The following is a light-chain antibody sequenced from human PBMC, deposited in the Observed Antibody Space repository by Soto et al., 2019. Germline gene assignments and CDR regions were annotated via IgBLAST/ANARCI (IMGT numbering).Light chain of an antibody. J-gene: IGKJ5*01. Sequence: DIQRTKSPSTLSAAVGDRVTITCRASQSISSWLAWYQQKPGKAPNLLIYKASSLESGVPSRFSGSGSGTEFTLTINSLQPDDFATYYCQQYNTYPITFGQGTRLDIK. CDR2: KAS. CDR3: QQYNTYPIT. CDR1: QSISSW. V-gene: IGKV1-5*03.